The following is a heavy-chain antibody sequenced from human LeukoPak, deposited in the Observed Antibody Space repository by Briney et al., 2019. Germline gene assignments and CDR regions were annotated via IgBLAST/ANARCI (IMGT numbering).Heavy chain of an antibody. V-gene: IGHV4-39*01. Sequence: SETLSLTCTVSGGSISSSSYYWGWIRQPPGKGLEWIGSIYYSGSTYYNPSLKSRVTISVDTSKNQFSLKLSSVTAADTAVYYCASVCVQDGYNWFDYWGQGTLVTVSS. CDR3: ASVCVQDGYNWFDY. CDR2: IYYSGST. D-gene: IGHD5-24*01. J-gene: IGHJ4*02. CDR1: GGSISSSSYY.